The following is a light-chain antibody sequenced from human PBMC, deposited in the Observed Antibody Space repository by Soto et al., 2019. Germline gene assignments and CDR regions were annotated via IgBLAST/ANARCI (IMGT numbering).Light chain of an antibody. J-gene: IGLJ1*01. Sequence: QSVLTQPPSVSGAPGQRVTISCTGRSSNIGAGYDVHWYQQLPGTDPKLLIYGNSNRPSGVPDRFSGSKSGTSASLAITGLQPEDEADYYRQSYDSSLSGCVFGSGTK. CDR1: SSNIGAGYD. CDR3: QSYDSSLSGCV. V-gene: IGLV1-40*01. CDR2: GNS.